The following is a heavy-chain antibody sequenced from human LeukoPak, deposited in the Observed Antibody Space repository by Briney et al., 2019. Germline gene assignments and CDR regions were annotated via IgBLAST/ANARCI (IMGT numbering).Heavy chain of an antibody. CDR3: ARAITYYCDLGGPGDAFDI. J-gene: IGHJ3*02. Sequence: GGSLRLSCAASGFTFSDYYMSWIRQAPGKGLEWVSYISSSGSTIYYADSVKGRFTISRDNAKNSLYLQMNSLRAEDTAVYYCARAITYYCDLGGPGDAFDIWGQGTMVTVSS. CDR1: GFTFSDYY. CDR2: ISSSGSTI. V-gene: IGHV3-11*01. D-gene: IGHD3-22*01.